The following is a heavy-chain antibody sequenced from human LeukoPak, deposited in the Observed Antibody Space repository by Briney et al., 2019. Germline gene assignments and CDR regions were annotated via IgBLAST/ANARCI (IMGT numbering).Heavy chain of an antibody. CDR3: ARGSSGPPKWYSSGWKDAFDI. J-gene: IGHJ3*02. Sequence: ASVKVSCKASGGTFSSYAISWVRQAPGQGLEWMGWISPNTGGAKYGQKFQGRVTMSRDTSISTAYMEVTRLRSDDTAIYYCARGSSGPPKWYSSGWKDAFDIWGQGTMVTVSS. CDR1: GGTFSSYA. CDR2: ISPNTGGA. V-gene: IGHV1-2*02. D-gene: IGHD6-19*01.